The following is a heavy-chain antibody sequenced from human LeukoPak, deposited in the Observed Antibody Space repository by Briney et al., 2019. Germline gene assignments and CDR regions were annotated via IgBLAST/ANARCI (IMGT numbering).Heavy chain of an antibody. V-gene: IGHV1-24*01. CDR1: GYTLTELS. Sequence: GASVKVSCKVSGYTLTELSMHWVRQAPGKGLEWMGGFDPEDGETIYAQKFQGRVTMTEDTSTDTAYMELSSLRSEDTAVYYCATNQLDLRFLRFRFDYWGQGTLLTVSS. CDR3: ATNQLDLRFLRFRFDY. CDR2: FDPEDGET. D-gene: IGHD3-3*01. J-gene: IGHJ4*02.